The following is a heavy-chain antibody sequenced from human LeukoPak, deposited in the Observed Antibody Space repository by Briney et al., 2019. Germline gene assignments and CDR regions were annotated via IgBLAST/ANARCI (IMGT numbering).Heavy chain of an antibody. V-gene: IGHV1-69*05. Sequence: SVKVSCKASGGTFSGYAISWVRQAPGQGLEWMGRIIPIFGTANYAQKFQGRVTITTDESTSTAYMELSSLRSEDTAVYYCARDWAALTYCGGDCYGGYFDYWGQGTLVTVSS. CDR2: IIPIFGTA. CDR1: GGTFSGYA. D-gene: IGHD2-21*02. J-gene: IGHJ4*02. CDR3: ARDWAALTYCGGDCYGGYFDY.